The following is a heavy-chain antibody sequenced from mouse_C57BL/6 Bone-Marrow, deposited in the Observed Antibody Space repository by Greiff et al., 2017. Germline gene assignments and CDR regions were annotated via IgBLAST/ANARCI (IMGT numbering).Heavy chain of an antibody. J-gene: IGHJ4*01. CDR3: ARRRGGTTGGFYAMDY. CDR1: GFSLTSYG. V-gene: IGHV2-2*01. D-gene: IGHD1-1*02. CDR2: IWSGGST. Sequence: QVQLVESGPGLVQPSQSLSITCTVSGFSLTSYGVHWVRQSPGKGLEWLGVIWSGGSTDYNAAFISRLSISKDNSKSQVFFKMNSLQDDDTAIYYCARRRGGTTGGFYAMDYWGQGTSVTVSS.